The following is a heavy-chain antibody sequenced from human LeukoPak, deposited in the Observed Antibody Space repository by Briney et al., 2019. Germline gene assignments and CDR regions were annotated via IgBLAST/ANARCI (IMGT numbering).Heavy chain of an antibody. CDR1: GFPFSSYW. CDR3: ARDLKGDGYNPGD. CDR2: IKQDGGET. Sequence: GGSLRLSCAASGFPFSSYWMAWVRQAPGKGLEWVASIKQDGGETFYVDSVKGRFTISRDNSKNTLYLQMNSLRAEDTAVYYCARDLKGDGYNPGDWGQGTLVTVSS. D-gene: IGHD5-24*01. J-gene: IGHJ4*02. V-gene: IGHV3-7*01.